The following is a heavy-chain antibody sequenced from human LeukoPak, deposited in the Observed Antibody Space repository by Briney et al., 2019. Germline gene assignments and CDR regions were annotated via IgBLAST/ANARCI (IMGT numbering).Heavy chain of an antibody. V-gene: IGHV3-30*04. CDR1: GFTFSSYA. CDR3: ARDSYSGYDYRFDY. CDR2: ISYDGSNK. Sequence: GSLRLSCAASGFTFSSYAMHWVRQAPGKGLEWVAVISYDGSNKYYADSVKGRFTISRDNSKNTLYLQMNSLRAEDTAVYYCARDSYSGYDYRFDYWGQGTLVTVSS. D-gene: IGHD5-12*01. J-gene: IGHJ4*02.